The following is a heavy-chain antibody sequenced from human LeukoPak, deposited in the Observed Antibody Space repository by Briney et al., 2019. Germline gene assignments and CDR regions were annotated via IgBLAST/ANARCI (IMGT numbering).Heavy chain of an antibody. CDR1: GGSISSGGYY. CDR3: VREPAQHLAPLDWYFDL. Sequence: SETLSLTCTVSGGSISSGGYYWSWIRQHPGKGLEWIGYIYYSGSTYYNPSLKSRVTISVGTSKNQFSLKLSSVTAADTAVYYCVREPAQHLAPLDWYFDLWGRGTLVTVSS. V-gene: IGHV4-31*03. CDR2: IYYSGST. D-gene: IGHD6-13*01. J-gene: IGHJ2*01.